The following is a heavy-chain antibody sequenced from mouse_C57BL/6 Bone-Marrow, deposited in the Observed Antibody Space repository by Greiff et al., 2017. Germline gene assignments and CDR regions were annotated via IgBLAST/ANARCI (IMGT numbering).Heavy chain of an antibody. D-gene: IGHD2-5*01. Sequence: EVQLQESGPGLVKPSQSLSLTCSVTGYSITSGYYWNWIRQFPGNKLEWMGYISYDGSNNYNPSLKNRISITRDTSKNQFFLKLNSVTTEDTATYYCAKGIVTTYYYAMDYWGQGTSVTVSS. V-gene: IGHV3-6*01. J-gene: IGHJ4*01. CDR1: GYSITSGYY. CDR3: AKGIVTTYYYAMDY. CDR2: ISYDGSN.